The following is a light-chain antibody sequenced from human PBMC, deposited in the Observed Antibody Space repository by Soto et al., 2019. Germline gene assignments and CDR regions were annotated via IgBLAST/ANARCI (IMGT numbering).Light chain of an antibody. CDR3: QLYGKSPVT. J-gene: IGKJ4*01. CDR2: GAS. CDR1: ESVNSAL. V-gene: IGKV3-20*01. Sequence: EILLTQSPGTLSLSPGERATLSCRASESVNSALLAWYQQRPGQPPRLLIYGASKRATVTPDRFSGSASGTDFTLTIRRLEPGGFAVYYCQLYGKSPVTFGGGTKVAIK.